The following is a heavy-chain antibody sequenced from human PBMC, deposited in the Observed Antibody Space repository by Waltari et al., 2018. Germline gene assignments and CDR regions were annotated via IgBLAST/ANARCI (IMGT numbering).Heavy chain of an antibody. V-gene: IGHV3-30*18. J-gene: IGHJ4*02. Sequence: QVQLVESGGGVVQPGRSLRLSCAASGFTFSSYGMHWVRQAPGKGREWVAVIWYDGSNKYYADSVKGRFTSSRDNSKNTLYLQMNSLRAEDTAMYYCAKGGLRFLEWLPVDYWGQGTLVTVSS. CDR1: GFTFSSYG. D-gene: IGHD3-3*01. CDR3: AKGGLRFLEWLPVDY. CDR2: IWYDGSNK.